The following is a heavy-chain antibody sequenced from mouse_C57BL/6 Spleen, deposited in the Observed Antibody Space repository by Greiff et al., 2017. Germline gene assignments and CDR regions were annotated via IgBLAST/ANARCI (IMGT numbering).Heavy chain of an antibody. V-gene: IGHV14-1*01. D-gene: IGHD1-1*01. Sequence: EVKLVESGAELVRPGASVKLSCTASGFNIKDYYMHWVKQRPEQGLEWIGRIDPEDGDTEYAPKFQGKATMTADTSSNTAYLQLSSLTSEDTAVYYCTTVITTVVATDGDYWGQGTTLTVSS. CDR2: IDPEDGDT. CDR1: GFNIKDYY. CDR3: TTVITTVVATDGDY. J-gene: IGHJ2*01.